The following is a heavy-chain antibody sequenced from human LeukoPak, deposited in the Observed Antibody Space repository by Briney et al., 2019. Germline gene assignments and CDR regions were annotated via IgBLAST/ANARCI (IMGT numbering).Heavy chain of an antibody. CDR3: SSGYESDYFFYYGMDV. J-gene: IGHJ6*02. V-gene: IGHV3-11*06. Sequence: GGSLRLSCAASGFTFSDYYMSWIRQAPGKGLEWVSYISSSSRSTTYADSEKGRFTISRDNAKNSLYLQMNSLRAEDTAVYYCSSGYESDYFFYYGMDVWGQGTTVTVSS. CDR2: ISSSSRST. D-gene: IGHD5-12*01. CDR1: GFTFSDYY.